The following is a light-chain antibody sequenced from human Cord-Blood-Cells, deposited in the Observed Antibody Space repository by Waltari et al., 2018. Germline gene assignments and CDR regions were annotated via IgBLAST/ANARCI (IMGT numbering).Light chain of an antibody. CDR3: QQYDNLPT. V-gene: IGKV1-33*01. J-gene: IGKJ1*01. Sequence: GDRVTITCLASQDISNYLNWYQQKPGKAPKLLIYDASNLETGVPSRFSGSGSGTDFTFTISSLQPEDIATYYCQQYDNLPTFGQGTKVEIK. CDR2: DAS. CDR1: QDISNY.